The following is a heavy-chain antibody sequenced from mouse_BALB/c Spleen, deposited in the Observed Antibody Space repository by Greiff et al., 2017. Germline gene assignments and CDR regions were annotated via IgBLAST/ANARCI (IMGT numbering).Heavy chain of an antibody. J-gene: IGHJ3*01. V-gene: IGHV1-63*02. CDR2: IYPGGGYT. CDR1: GYTFTNYW. CDR3: ARGYDYDGFAY. Sequence: VQLQQSGAELVRPGTSVKISCKASGYTFTNYWLGWVKQRPGHGLEWIGDIYPGGGYTNYNEKFKGKATLTADTSSSTAYMQLSSLTSEDSAVYFCARGYDYDGFAYWGQGTLVTVSA. D-gene: IGHD2-4*01.